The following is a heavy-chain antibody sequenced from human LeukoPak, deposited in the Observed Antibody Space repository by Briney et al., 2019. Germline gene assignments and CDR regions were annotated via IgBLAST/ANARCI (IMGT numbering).Heavy chain of an antibody. CDR1: YG. Sequence: YGMNWVRXAPGKGLEWVSYISESSSTIYYADPVKGRFTISRDNAKNSLYLQMNTLRAEDTAVYYCARDQIDYWGQGTLVTVSS. V-gene: IGHV3-48*01. CDR3: ARDQIDY. CDR2: ISESSSTI. J-gene: IGHJ4*02.